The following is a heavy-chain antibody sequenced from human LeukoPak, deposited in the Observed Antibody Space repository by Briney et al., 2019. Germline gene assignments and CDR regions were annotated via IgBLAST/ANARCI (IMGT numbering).Heavy chain of an antibody. J-gene: IGHJ4*02. CDR1: GYTFTGYY. V-gene: IGHV1-2*02. D-gene: IGHD1-1*01. Sequence: ASVKVSCKASGYTFTGYYIHWVRQAPGQGLEWMGWINPNSGGTNYAQKFQGRVTMTRDTSISSSYMELYSLTSDDAAVYYCARALYNWNDVGYDYGGQGPRVTVSS. CDR2: INPNSGGT. CDR3: ARALYNWNDVGYDY.